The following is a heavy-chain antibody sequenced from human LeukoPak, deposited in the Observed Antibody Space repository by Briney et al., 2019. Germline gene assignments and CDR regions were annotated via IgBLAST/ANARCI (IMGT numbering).Heavy chain of an antibody. V-gene: IGHV4-39*01. CDR1: GGSISSSSYY. Sequence: PSETLSLTCTVSGGSISSSSYYWGWIRQPPGKGLEWIGSIYYSGSTYYNPSLKSRVTISVDTSKNQFSLKLSSVTAADTAVYYCARQKASDCSSTSRYQRNDIDYWGQGTLVTVSS. J-gene: IGHJ4*02. D-gene: IGHD2-2*01. CDR3: ARQKASDCSSTSRYQRNDIDY. CDR2: IYYSGST.